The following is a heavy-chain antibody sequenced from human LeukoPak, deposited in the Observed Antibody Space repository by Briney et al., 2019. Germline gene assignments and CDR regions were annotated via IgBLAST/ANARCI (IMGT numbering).Heavy chain of an antibody. D-gene: IGHD3-16*01. J-gene: IGHJ3*02. V-gene: IGHV3-23*01. CDR1: GFNFDQYA. Sequence: GGSLRLSCAASGFNFDQYAMNWVRQAPGKGLEWVSFISGGGAKTFYADSVKGRFPISRDNSKNTVYLHMNSLRAEDTAIYYCAKCSSSYGNDALDIWGQGTMVTVSS. CDR3: AKCSSSYGNDALDI. CDR2: ISGGGAKT.